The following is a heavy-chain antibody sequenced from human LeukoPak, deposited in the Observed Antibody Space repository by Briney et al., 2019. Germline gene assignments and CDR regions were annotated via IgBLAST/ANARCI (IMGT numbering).Heavy chain of an antibody. CDR1: GFTFDDYA. J-gene: IGHJ4*02. CDR3: ARDNYDSSGYYFD. V-gene: IGHV3-43*02. CDR2: ISGDGGST. Sequence: GGSLRLSCAASGFTFDDYAMHWVRQAPGKGLEWVSLISGDGGSTYYADSVKGRFTISRDNSKNSLYLQMNSLRAEDTAVYYCARDNYDSSGYYFDWGQGTLVTVSS. D-gene: IGHD3-22*01.